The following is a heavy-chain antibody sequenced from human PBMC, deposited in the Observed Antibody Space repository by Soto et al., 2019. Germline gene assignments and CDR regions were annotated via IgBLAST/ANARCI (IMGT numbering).Heavy chain of an antibody. Sequence: SETLSLTCTVSGGSISSGGYYWSWIRQHPGKGLEWIGYIYYSGSTYYNPSLKSRVTISVDTSKNQFSLKLSSVTAADTAVYYCARDHNRFLEVRGAGYYYGMDVWGQGTTVTVSS. V-gene: IGHV4-31*03. CDR3: ARDHNRFLEVRGAGYYYGMDV. D-gene: IGHD3-3*01. CDR1: GGSISSGGYY. J-gene: IGHJ6*02. CDR2: IYYSGST.